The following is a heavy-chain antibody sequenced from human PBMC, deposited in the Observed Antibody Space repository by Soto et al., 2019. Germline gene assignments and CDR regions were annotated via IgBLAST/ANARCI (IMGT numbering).Heavy chain of an antibody. CDR3: ARGGGRDSDADSGY. CDR1: GFTFSSYA. CDR2: ISYDGSNK. V-gene: IGHV3-30-3*01. J-gene: IGHJ4*02. Sequence: QVQLVESGGGMVQPGRSLRLSCAASGFTFSSYAMHWVRQAPGKGLEWVAVISYDGSNKYYADSVKGRLTISRDNSKNTLDLRMISLRAEDTAVYYCARGGGRDSDADSGYWGQGTLLTVSS. D-gene: IGHD5-18*01.